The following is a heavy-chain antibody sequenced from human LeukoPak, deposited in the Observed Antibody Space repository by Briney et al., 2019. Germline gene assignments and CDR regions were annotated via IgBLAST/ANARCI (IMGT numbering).Heavy chain of an antibody. J-gene: IGHJ2*01. CDR1: GGSISSGSYY. CDR3: AVGGRGPAKTLDWYFDL. Sequence: PSETLSLTCTVSGGSISSGSYYWSWIRQPAGKGLEWIGRIYTSGSTNYNPSLKSRVTISVDTSKNQFSLKLSSVTAADTAVYYCAVGGRGPAKTLDWYFDLWGRGTLVTVSS. CDR2: IYTSGST. V-gene: IGHV4-61*02. D-gene: IGHD3-10*01.